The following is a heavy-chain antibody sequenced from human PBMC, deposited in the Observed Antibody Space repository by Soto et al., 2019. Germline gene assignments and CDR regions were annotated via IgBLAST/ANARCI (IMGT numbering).Heavy chain of an antibody. Sequence: QVQLVQSGAEVKKPGASVTVSCKASGYTFTTHYMHWVRQAPGQGLEWRGIINPSGGRTTYALKFQGRVSLTSDTSTNTVYMELSSLRSEDTAVYYCARAGENYGSGTFSPPVRYYFNSWGQGTLVTVSS. CDR1: GYTFTTHY. CDR3: ARAGENYGSGTFSPPVRYYFNS. CDR2: INPSGGRT. J-gene: IGHJ4*02. V-gene: IGHV1-46*01. D-gene: IGHD3-10*01.